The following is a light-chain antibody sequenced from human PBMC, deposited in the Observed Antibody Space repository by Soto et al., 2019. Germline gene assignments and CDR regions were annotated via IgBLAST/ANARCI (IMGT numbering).Light chain of an antibody. Sequence: DIVMTQSPDSLAVSLGERATIKCRSSQSILKSSIKKNSLAWYQQKPGQPPRLLIYWASTRDSGVPDRFSGSGSGTGFTLTITRLQAEDVAVYYCQQYYSSSLTFGGGTKVDIK. J-gene: IGKJ4*01. CDR3: QQYYSSSLT. CDR2: WAS. CDR1: QSILKSSIKKNS. V-gene: IGKV4-1*01.